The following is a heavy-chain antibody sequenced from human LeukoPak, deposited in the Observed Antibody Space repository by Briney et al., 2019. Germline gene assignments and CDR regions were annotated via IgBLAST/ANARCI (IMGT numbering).Heavy chain of an antibody. CDR1: GFTFNTYG. CDR3: AKDKYCRRGAYNEIFCGIPDS. D-gene: IGHD3-9*01. CDR2: ISYDGSKK. Sequence: GGSLRLSCAASGFTFNTYGMHWVRQTPGKGLEWVALISYDGSKKYYASSVKGRFTISRDNSKNALYLQMNSLRAEDAALYYCAKDKYCRRGAYNEIFCGIPDSWGQGTLVTVSS. J-gene: IGHJ4*02. V-gene: IGHV3-30*18.